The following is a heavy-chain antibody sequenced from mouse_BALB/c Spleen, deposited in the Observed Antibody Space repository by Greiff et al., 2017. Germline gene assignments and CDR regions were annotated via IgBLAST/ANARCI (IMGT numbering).Heavy chain of an antibody. CDR3: ARGYYGYPYWYFDV. CDR2: ISDGGSYT. V-gene: IGHV5-4*02. D-gene: IGHD2-2*01. Sequence: EVHLVESGGGLVKPGGSLKLSCAASGFTFSDYYMYWVRQTPEKRLEWVATISDGGSYTYYPDSVKGRFTISRDNAKNNLYLQMSSLKSEDTAMYYCARGYYGYPYWYFDVWGAGTTVTVSS. J-gene: IGHJ1*01. CDR1: GFTFSDYY.